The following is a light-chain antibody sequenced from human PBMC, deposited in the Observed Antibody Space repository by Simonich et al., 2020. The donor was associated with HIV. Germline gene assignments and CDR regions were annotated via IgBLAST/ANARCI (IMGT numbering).Light chain of an antibody. J-gene: IGLJ3*02. Sequence: QSALTQPASVSGSPGQSITISCTGTSSDVGGYSYVSWFQQHPGKAPKLMIYEVSKRPSGVPDRFSGSKSGNTASLTVSGLQAEDEADYYCNSYAGSNNLVFGGGTKLTVL. V-gene: IGLV2-8*01. CDR1: SSDVGGYSY. CDR2: EVS. CDR3: NSYAGSNNLV.